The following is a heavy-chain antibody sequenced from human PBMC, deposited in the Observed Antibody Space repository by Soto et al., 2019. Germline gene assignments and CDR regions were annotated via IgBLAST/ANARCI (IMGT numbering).Heavy chain of an antibody. D-gene: IGHD2-2*01. CDR2: ISTYNGNT. CDR1: GYTFTNYG. J-gene: IGHJ4*02. CDR3: ARDVVVVVPAAELNYFDY. Sequence: ASVKVSCKASGYTFTNYGISWVRQAPGQGLEWMGWISTYNGNTNYAQKLQGRVTMTTDTSTTTAYMEMRSLRTDDTAMYYCARDVVVVVPAAELNYFDYWGQGTLVTVSS. V-gene: IGHV1-18*01.